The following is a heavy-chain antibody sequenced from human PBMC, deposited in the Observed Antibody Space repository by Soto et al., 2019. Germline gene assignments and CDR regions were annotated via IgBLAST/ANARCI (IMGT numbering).Heavy chain of an antibody. J-gene: IGHJ6*03. CDR3: ARDFLRHYMDV. V-gene: IGHV3-66*01. Sequence: GGSLRLSCAASGFTVSSNYMSWVRQAPGKGLEWVSVIYSGGSTYYADSVKGRFAISRDNSKNTLYLQMNRLGAEDTAVYYWARDFLRHYMDVWGKGTTVTVSS. CDR1: GFTVSSNY. CDR2: IYSGGST.